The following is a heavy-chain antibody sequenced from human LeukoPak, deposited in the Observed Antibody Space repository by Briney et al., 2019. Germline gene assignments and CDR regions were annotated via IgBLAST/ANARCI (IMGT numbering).Heavy chain of an antibody. CDR3: ARGLGSLGYCSGGSCFSTHDY. Sequence: SETLSLTCTVSGGSISSSYYYWGWIRQSPGKGLEWIGEINHSGSTNYNPSLKSRVTISVGTSKNQFSLKLTSVTAADTAVYYCARGLGSLGYCSGGSCFSTHDYWGQGTQVTVSS. CDR1: GGSISSSYYY. J-gene: IGHJ4*02. D-gene: IGHD2-15*01. CDR2: INHSGST. V-gene: IGHV4-39*07.